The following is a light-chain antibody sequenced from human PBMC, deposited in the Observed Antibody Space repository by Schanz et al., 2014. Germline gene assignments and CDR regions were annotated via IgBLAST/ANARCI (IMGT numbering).Light chain of an antibody. Sequence: EIVMTQSPGTLSVSPGERATLSCRASQSVSSNLAWYQQKPGQAPRLLMYGASTRATGIPARFSGRGSGTEFTLTISSLQPEDLAVYYCQHYHSWPYTFGQGSKLDIK. V-gene: IGKV3-15*01. CDR2: GAS. CDR1: QSVSSN. J-gene: IGKJ2*01. CDR3: QHYHSWPYT.